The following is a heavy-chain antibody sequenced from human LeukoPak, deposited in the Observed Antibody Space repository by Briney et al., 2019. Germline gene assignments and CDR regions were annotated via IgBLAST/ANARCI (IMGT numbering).Heavy chain of an antibody. Sequence: GGSLRLSCTASGSTFGNYAMSWFRQAPGKGLEWVGFIRSKAYGGTTEYAASVKGRFTVSRDDSKSIAYLQMNSLKTEDTAVYYCASRPYYFDYWGQGTLVTVSS. CDR2: IRSKAYGGTT. CDR1: GSTFGNYA. CDR3: ASRPYYFDY. V-gene: IGHV3-49*03. J-gene: IGHJ4*02.